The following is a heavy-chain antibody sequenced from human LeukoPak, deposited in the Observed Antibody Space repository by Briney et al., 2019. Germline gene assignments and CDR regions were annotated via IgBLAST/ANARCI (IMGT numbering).Heavy chain of an antibody. CDR1: GFTFSSYA. Sequence: GGSLRLSCAASGFTFSSYAMSWVRQAPGKGLEWVSAISGSSGPTHYADSVKGRFTISRDNSKNTLYLQMNSLRAEDTAVYYCAKDSGSFSYGMDVWGQGTTVIVSS. CDR2: ISGSSGPT. J-gene: IGHJ6*02. V-gene: IGHV3-23*01. D-gene: IGHD3-10*01. CDR3: AKDSGSFSYGMDV.